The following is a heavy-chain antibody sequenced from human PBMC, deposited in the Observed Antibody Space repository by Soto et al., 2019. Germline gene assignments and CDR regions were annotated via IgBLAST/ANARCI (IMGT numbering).Heavy chain of an antibody. CDR1: GYTFTSYD. Sequence: ASVKVSCKASGYTFTSYDINWVRQATGQGLEWMGWMNPNSGNTGYAQKFQGRVTMTTNTSISTAYMELSSLRSEDTAVYYCASRITIFGVVPGNFDYWGQGTLVTVSS. CDR3: ASRITIFGVVPGNFDY. V-gene: IGHV1-8*01. CDR2: MNPNSGNT. D-gene: IGHD3-3*01. J-gene: IGHJ4*02.